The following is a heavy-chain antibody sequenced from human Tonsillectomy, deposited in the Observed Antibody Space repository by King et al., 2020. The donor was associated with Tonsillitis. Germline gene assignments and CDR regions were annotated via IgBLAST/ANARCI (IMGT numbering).Heavy chain of an antibody. CDR1: GGSISSGDYY. V-gene: IGHV4-61*02. CDR3: AREITGSPTYGSAFDI. Sequence: QLQESGPGLVRPSQTLSLTCTVSGGSISSGDYYWSWIRQPAGKGLEWIGRFYTSGSTNYNAPLKSRVTMSVDTSNNQFSLKLTSVTAADTAVYFCAREITGSPTYGSAFDIWGQGTMVTVSS. D-gene: IGHD1-26*01. J-gene: IGHJ3*02. CDR2: FYTSGST.